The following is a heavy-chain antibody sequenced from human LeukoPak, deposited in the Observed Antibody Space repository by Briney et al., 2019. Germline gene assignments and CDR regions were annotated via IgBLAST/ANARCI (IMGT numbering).Heavy chain of an antibody. CDR2: IYYAGDT. J-gene: IGHJ6*03. CDR3: ARLGPDCSSTSCPPWVVGYYYMDV. V-gene: IGHV4-39*01. CDR1: GGSVSSSSYY. D-gene: IGHD2-2*01. Sequence: PSETLSLTCTVSGGSVSSSSYYWGWIRQPPGKGLECIGTIYYAGDTYYNPSLESRISISVDTSNNQFSLKLSSVTAADTAVYCCARLGPDCSSTSCPPWVVGYYYMDVWGKGTTVTVSS.